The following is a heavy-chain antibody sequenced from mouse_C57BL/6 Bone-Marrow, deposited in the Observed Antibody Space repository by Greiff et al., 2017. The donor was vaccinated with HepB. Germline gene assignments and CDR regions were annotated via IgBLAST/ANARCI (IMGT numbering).Heavy chain of an antibody. CDR1: GYTFTSYW. CDR3: ARGGPYYYGSSDYAMDY. CDR2: IYPRSGNT. Sequence: QVQLQQPGAELVKPGASVKMSCKASGYTFTSYWITWVKQRPGQGLEWIGEIYPRSGNTYYNEKFKGKATLTADKSSSTAYMELRSLTSEDSAVYFCARGGPYYYGSSDYAMDYWGQGTSVTVSS. V-gene: IGHV1-55*01. D-gene: IGHD1-1*01. J-gene: IGHJ4*01.